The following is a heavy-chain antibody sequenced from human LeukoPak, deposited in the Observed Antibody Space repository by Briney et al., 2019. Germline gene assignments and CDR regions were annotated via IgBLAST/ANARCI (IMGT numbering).Heavy chain of an antibody. V-gene: IGHV1-2*02. CDR1: GYTFTGYY. Sequence: ASVKVSCKASGYTFTGYYLHWVRQAPGQGLEWMGWINPNSGGTNYAQKFQGRVTMTRDTSISTAYMELSRLRSDDTAVYYCALHTDSSSWYVYWGQGTLVTVSS. D-gene: IGHD6-13*01. CDR3: ALHTDSSSWYVY. CDR2: INPNSGGT. J-gene: IGHJ4*02.